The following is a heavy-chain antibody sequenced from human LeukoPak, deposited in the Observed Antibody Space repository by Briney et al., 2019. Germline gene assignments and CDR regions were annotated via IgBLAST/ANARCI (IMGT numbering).Heavy chain of an antibody. J-gene: IGHJ4*02. D-gene: IGHD1-14*01. V-gene: IGHV3-30-3*01. CDR1: GFTFSSYA. Sequence: GGSLRLSGAASGFTFSSYAMHWVRQAPGKGLEWVAVISYDGSNKYYADSVKGRFTISRDNSKNTLYLQMNSLRAEDTAVYYCARDTYRTHYVHGYWRQGTLVTVSS. CDR3: ARDTYRTHYVHGY. CDR2: ISYDGSNK.